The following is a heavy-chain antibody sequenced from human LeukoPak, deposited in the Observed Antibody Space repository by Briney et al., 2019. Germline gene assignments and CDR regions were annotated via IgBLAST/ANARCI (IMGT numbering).Heavy chain of an antibody. J-gene: IGHJ6*04. CDR1: AFTFSSYE. CDR3: AGSQYSGGWDYYYGMDV. CDR2: ISSSGSNI. D-gene: IGHD6-19*01. V-gene: IGHV3-48*03. Sequence: GSLRLSCAAYAFTFSSYEMNRVPHAPGKGLEWVLYISSSGSNIAYADSVRGRFTVSRDDAKNSMYLQMNSLRAEDTAVYYCAGSQYSGGWDYYYGMDVWGKGTTVTVSS.